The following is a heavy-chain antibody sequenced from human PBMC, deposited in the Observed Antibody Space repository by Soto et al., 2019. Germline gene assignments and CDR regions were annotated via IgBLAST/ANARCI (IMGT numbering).Heavy chain of an antibody. CDR1: GGSISSSSYY. CDR3: ARHSPRGYKFDP. CDR2: IYYSGST. D-gene: IGHD5-18*01. J-gene: IGHJ5*02. V-gene: IGHV4-39*01. Sequence: QLQLQESGPGLVKPSETLSLTCTVSGGSISSSSYYWGWIRQPPGKGLEWIGSIYYSGSTYYNPSLKSRVTISVDTYKNQFSLKLSSVTAADTAVYYCARHSPRGYKFDPWGQGTLVTVSS.